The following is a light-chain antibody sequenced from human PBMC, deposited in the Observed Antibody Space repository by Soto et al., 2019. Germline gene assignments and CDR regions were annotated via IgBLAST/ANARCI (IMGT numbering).Light chain of an antibody. Sequence: EIVLTQSPLSLPVTPGEPASISCRSSQNLLHSNGYNYLNWYLQKPGQSPQLLIYLGSNRASGVTDRFSGSGSCTDFTLTINRVEAEDVGLYFCAQGLATPFTFGGGTKVEIK. J-gene: IGKJ4*01. CDR1: QNLLHSNGYNY. CDR3: AQGLATPFT. V-gene: IGKV2-28*01. CDR2: LGS.